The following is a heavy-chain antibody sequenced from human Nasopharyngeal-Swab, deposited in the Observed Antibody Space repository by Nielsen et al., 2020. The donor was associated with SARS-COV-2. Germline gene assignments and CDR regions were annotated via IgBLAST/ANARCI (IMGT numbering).Heavy chain of an antibody. CDR1: GFTFSSYG. CDR3: TRDLHGDTNYYYYGMDV. V-gene: IGHV3-33*01. CDR2: IWYDGSNK. D-gene: IGHD4-17*01. Sequence: GESLKISCAASGFTFSSYGMHWVRQAPGKGLEWVAVIWYDGSNKYYADSVKGRFTISRDNSKNTLYLQMNSLRAEDTAVYYCTRDLHGDTNYYYYGMDVWGQGTTATVSS. J-gene: IGHJ6*02.